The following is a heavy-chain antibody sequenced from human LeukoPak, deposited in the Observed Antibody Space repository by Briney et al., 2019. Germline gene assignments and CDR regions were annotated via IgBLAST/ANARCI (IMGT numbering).Heavy chain of an antibody. J-gene: IGHJ3*02. D-gene: IGHD6-13*01. CDR1: GYSISSGYY. Sequence: SETLSLTCTVSGYSISSGYYWGWIRQPPGKGLEWIGSIYYSGSTYYNPSLKSRVTISVDTSKNQFSLKLSSVTAADTAVYYCARQHSSSWPDAFDIWGQGTVVTVSS. V-gene: IGHV4-38-2*02. CDR2: IYYSGST. CDR3: ARQHSSSWPDAFDI.